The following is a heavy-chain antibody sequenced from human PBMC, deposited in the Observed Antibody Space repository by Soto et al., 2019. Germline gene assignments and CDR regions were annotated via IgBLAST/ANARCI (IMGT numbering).Heavy chain of an antibody. V-gene: IGHV3-23*01. CDR2: ISGSGGST. CDR1: GFTFSSYA. Sequence: PVGSLRLSCAASGFTFSSYAMSWVRQAPGKGLEWVSAISGSGGSTYYADSVKGRFTISRDNSKNTLYLQMNSLRAEDTAVYYCAKDRSSYYDFWSGYSPSPSGMDVWGQGTTVTVSS. D-gene: IGHD3-3*01. J-gene: IGHJ6*02. CDR3: AKDRSSYYDFWSGYSPSPSGMDV.